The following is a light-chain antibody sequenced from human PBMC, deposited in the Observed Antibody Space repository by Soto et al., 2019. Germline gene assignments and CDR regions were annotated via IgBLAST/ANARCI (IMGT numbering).Light chain of an antibody. V-gene: IGKV1-5*03. CDR1: QSISSW. J-gene: IGKJ2*01. Sequence: DIQMTQSPSTLSASVGDRVTITCRASQSISSWLAWYQQKPGKAPKLLIYKASSLESGVPSRFSGSGSGTEFTPTISSLQPDDFATNYCQQFNSYPYTFGQGTKLETK. CDR3: QQFNSYPYT. CDR2: KAS.